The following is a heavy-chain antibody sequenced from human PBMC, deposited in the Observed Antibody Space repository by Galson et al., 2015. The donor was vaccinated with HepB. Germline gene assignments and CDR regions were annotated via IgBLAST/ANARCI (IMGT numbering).Heavy chain of an antibody. CDR3: TTDPRGTGYHYYYYYGMDV. Sequence: SLRLSCAASGFTFSNAWMNWVRQAPGKGLEWVGRIKSKTDGGTTDYAAPVKGRFTISRDDSKNTLYLQMNSLKTEDTAVYYCTTDPRGTGYHYYYYYGMDVWGQGTTVTVSS. CDR1: GFTFSNAW. V-gene: IGHV3-15*07. J-gene: IGHJ6*02. D-gene: IGHD3-9*01. CDR2: IKSKTDGGTT.